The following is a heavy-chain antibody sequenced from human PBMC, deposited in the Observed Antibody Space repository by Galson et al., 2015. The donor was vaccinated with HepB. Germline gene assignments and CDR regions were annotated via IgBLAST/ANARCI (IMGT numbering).Heavy chain of an antibody. CDR1: GFTFSYYW. J-gene: IGHJ4*02. D-gene: IGHD3-10*01. V-gene: IGHV3-74*01. CDR2: VKSDGETA. Sequence: SLRLSCAASGFTFSYYWMHWVRQPPGKGLVWVSRVKSDGETADYADSVKGRFTISRDNAKNRLFLHMDSLTVDDTAVYFCARTITPAPSPLFDSWGQGTLVTVSS. CDR3: ARTITPAPSPLFDS.